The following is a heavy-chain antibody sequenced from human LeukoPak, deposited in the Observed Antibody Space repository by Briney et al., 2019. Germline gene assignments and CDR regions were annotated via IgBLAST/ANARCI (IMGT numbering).Heavy chain of an antibody. J-gene: IGHJ6*03. D-gene: IGHD3/OR15-3a*01. V-gene: IGHV4-59*11. CDR2: IYYSGST. CDR1: GGSISSHY. CDR3: ARRTGYLNYYYYYYMDV. Sequence: SETLSLTCTVSGGSISSHYWSWIRQPPGKGLEWIGYIYYSGSTNYNPSLKSRVTVSVDTSRNQFSLKLSSVTAADSAVYYCARRTGYLNYYYYYYMDVWGNGTTVTVSS.